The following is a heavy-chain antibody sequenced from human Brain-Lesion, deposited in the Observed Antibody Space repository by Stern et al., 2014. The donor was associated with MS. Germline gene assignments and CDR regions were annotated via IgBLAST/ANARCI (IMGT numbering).Heavy chain of an antibody. CDR3: ATYYYDSTGYNDF. CDR1: GYTFTGYY. V-gene: IGHV1-2*04. CDR2: INPKSGGT. J-gene: IGHJ4*02. Sequence: SGAEVKKPGASVKVSCKASGYTFTGYYMHWVRQAPGQGLEWMGWINPKSGGTNYAQKFQGWVTMTSDTSINTAYMELSRLRSDDTAVYYCATYYYDSTGYNDFWGQGTLVTVSS. D-gene: IGHD3-22*01.